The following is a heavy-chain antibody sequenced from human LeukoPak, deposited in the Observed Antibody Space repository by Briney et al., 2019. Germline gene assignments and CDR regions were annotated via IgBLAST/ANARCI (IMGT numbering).Heavy chain of an antibody. CDR1: GGFISSYY. CDR3: ARSGRNSGSYYNVAY. J-gene: IGHJ4*02. Sequence: SETLSLTCTVSGGFISSYYWSWIRQPPGKGLEWIGYIYYSGSTNYNPSLKSRVTISVDTSKNQFSLKLSSVTAADTAVYYCARSGRNSGSYYNVAYWGQGTLVTVSS. D-gene: IGHD1-26*01. V-gene: IGHV4-59*01. CDR2: IYYSGST.